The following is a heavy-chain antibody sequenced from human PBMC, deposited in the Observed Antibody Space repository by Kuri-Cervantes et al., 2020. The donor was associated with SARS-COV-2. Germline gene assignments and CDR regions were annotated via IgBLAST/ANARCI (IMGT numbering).Heavy chain of an antibody. J-gene: IGHJ3*02. Sequence: LSLTCAASGFTVSSNYMSWVRQAPGKGLEWVSVIYSGGSTYYADSVKGRFTISRDNSKNTLYLQMNSLRAEDTAVYYCARAGDYYDSSGPDGAFDIWGQGTMVTVSS. CDR3: ARAGDYYDSSGPDGAFDI. CDR2: IYSGGST. V-gene: IGHV3-53*01. CDR1: GFTVSSNY. D-gene: IGHD3-22*01.